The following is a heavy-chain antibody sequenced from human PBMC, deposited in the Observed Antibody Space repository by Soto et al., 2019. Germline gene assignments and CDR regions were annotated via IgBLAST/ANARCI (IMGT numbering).Heavy chain of an antibody. V-gene: IGHV1-69*04. J-gene: IGHJ5*02. D-gene: IGHD5-12*01. CDR2: IIPILGIA. Sequence: SVKVSCKASGGTFSSYTISWVRQAPGQGLEWMGRIIPILGIANYAQKLQGRVTMTTDTSTSTAYMELRSLRSDDTAVYYGARDYQGGDGYMAEGENWFDPWGQGTLVTVSS. CDR1: GGTFSSYT. CDR3: ARDYQGGDGYMAEGENWFDP.